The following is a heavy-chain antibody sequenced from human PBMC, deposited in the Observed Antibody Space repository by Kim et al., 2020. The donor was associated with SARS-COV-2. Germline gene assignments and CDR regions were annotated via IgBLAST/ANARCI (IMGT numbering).Heavy chain of an antibody. J-gene: IGHJ4*02. D-gene: IGHD3-22*01. Sequence: SETLSLTCTVSGGSISSSIYYWGWIRQPPGKGLELIGSIYYSGGTYYNPSLKSRVTISADTSKNQFSLKLSSVTAADTAVYYCASPPARYYDGSGFYWGQGILVTVSS. V-gene: IGHV4-39*01. CDR3: ASPPARYYDGSGFY. CDR1: GGSISSSIYY. CDR2: IYYSGGT.